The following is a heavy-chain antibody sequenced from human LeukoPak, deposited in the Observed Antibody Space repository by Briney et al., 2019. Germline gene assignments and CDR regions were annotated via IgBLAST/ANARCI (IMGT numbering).Heavy chain of an antibody. D-gene: IGHD6-19*01. CDR1: GFTFSSYA. V-gene: IGHV3-23*01. Sequence: PGGSLRLSCAASGFTFSSYAMSWVRQAPGKGLEWVSAISGSGGSTYYADSVKGRFTISRDNSKNALYLQMNSLRAEDTAVYYCAKSRAVAGTLDYWGQGTLVTVSS. CDR3: AKSRAVAGTLDY. J-gene: IGHJ4*02. CDR2: ISGSGGST.